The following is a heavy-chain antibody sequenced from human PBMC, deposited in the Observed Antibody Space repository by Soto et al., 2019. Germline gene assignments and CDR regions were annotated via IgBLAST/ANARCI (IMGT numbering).Heavy chain of an antibody. CDR2: ISAYNGNT. CDR3: ARDQFDSYGPKGGLDY. D-gene: IGHD5-18*01. J-gene: IGHJ4*02. CDR1: GYPFTSYG. Sequence: VASVKVSCKASGYPFTSYGISWVRQAPGQGLEWMGWISAYNGNTNYAQKLQGRVTMTTDTSTSTAYMELRSLRSDDTAVYYCARDQFDSYGPKGGLDYWGQGTLVTVSS. V-gene: IGHV1-18*01.